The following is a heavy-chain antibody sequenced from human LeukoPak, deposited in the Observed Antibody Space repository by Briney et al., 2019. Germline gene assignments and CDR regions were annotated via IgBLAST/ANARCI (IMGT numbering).Heavy chain of an antibody. D-gene: IGHD3-22*01. V-gene: IGHV1-2*02. Sequence: GASVKVSCKASGYTFTGYFIHWVRQAPGQGLEWTGWINPTSGGPNYAQKFQGRVTMTRDTSITTAYMELTRLRSDDTAIYYCASRGYYYASDIWGQGTMVTVSS. J-gene: IGHJ3*02. CDR2: INPTSGGP. CDR3: ASRGYYYASDI. CDR1: GYTFTGYF.